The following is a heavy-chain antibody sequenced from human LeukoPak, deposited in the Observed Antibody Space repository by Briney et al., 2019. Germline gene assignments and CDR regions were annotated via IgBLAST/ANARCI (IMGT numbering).Heavy chain of an antibody. D-gene: IGHD5-12*01. V-gene: IGHV3-53*01. CDR1: GFTVSSNY. J-gene: IGHJ4*02. CDR2: IYSGGST. Sequence: GGSLRLSCAASGFTVSSNYMSWVRQAPGKGLEWVSVIYSGGSTYYADSVKGRFTISRDNSKNTLYLQMNSLRAEDTAVYYCARGWADIVADGAFDYWGQGTLVTVSS. CDR3: ARGWADIVADGAFDY.